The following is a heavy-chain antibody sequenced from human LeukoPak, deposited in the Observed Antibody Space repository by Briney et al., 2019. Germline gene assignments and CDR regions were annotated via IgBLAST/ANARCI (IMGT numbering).Heavy chain of an antibody. CDR1: GGSISSSSYY. V-gene: IGHV4-39*07. CDR2: IYYSGST. D-gene: IGHD1-26*01. J-gene: IGHJ5*02. CDR3: ARGVGPFDP. Sequence: SETLSLTCTVSGGSISSSSYYWGWIRQPPGKGLEWIGSIYYSGSTYYNPSLKSRVTISVDTSRNQFSLKLSSVTAADTAVYYCARGVGPFDPWGQGTQVTVYS.